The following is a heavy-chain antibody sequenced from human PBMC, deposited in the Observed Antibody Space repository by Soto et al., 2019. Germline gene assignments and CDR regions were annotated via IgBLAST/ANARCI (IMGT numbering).Heavy chain of an antibody. Sequence: GGSLRLSCAASGFTFSDYYMSWIRQAPGKGLEWVSYISSSGSTIYYADSVEGLFTISRDNAKNSLYLQMNSLRAEDTAVYYCARGVYYYDSSGYYWFDPWGQGTLVTVSS. D-gene: IGHD3-22*01. CDR3: ARGVYYYDSSGYYWFDP. V-gene: IGHV3-11*01. J-gene: IGHJ5*02. CDR2: ISSSGSTI. CDR1: GFTFSDYY.